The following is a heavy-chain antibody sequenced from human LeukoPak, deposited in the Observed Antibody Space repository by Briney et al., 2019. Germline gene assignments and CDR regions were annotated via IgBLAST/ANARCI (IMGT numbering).Heavy chain of an antibody. V-gene: IGHV4-61*02. Sequence: SETLSLTCTVSGGSISSGSYYWSWIRQPAGKGLEWIGRIYTSGSTNYNPSLKSRVTISVDTSKNQFSLKLSSVTAADTAVYYCARTYYDFWSGYYTLFDYWGQGTLVTVSS. CDR3: ARTYYDFWSGYYTLFDY. CDR1: GGSISSGSYY. D-gene: IGHD3-3*01. J-gene: IGHJ4*02. CDR2: IYTSGST.